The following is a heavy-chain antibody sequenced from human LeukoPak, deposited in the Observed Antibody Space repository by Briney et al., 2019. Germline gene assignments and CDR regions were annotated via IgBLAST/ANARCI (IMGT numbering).Heavy chain of an antibody. CDR1: GGTFSSYA. V-gene: IGHV1-69*06. CDR2: IIPIFGTA. Sequence: ASVKVSCKASGGTFSSYAISWVRQAPGQGLEWMGGIIPIFGTANYAQKFQGRVTITADKSTSTAYMELSSLRSEDTAVYYCARDFGRYCGGDCYRGTIRFDPWGQGTLVTVSS. CDR3: ARDFGRYCGGDCYRGTIRFDP. J-gene: IGHJ5*02. D-gene: IGHD2-21*02.